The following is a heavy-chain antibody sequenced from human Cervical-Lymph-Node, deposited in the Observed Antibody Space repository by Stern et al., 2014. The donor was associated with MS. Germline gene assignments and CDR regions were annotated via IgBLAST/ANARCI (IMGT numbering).Heavy chain of an antibody. Sequence: QVQLVQSGAEVKKPGASVKVSCKASGYTFTSYDINWVRQATGQGLEWMGWMNPNSGNTGYAQKFQGRVTMTRNTSISTAYMELSSLRSEDTAVYYCARDSYSSSSGPYYGMDVWGQGTTVTVSS. J-gene: IGHJ6*02. CDR3: ARDSYSSSSGPYYGMDV. CDR1: GYTFTSYD. CDR2: MNPNSGNT. V-gene: IGHV1-8*01. D-gene: IGHD6-6*01.